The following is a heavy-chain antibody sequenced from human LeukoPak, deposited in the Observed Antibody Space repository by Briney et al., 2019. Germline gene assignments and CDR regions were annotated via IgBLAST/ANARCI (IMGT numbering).Heavy chain of an antibody. J-gene: IGHJ3*02. CDR1: GYTFTSYY. CDR3: ARERLAYCGGDCQTDAFDI. Sequence: ASVKVSCKXSGYTFTSYYMHWVRQAPGQGLEWMGIINPSGGSTSYAQKFQGRVTMTRDTSTSTVYMELSSLRSEDTAVYYCARERLAYCGGDCQTDAFDIWGQGTMVTVSS. D-gene: IGHD2-21*02. V-gene: IGHV1-46*01. CDR2: INPSGGST.